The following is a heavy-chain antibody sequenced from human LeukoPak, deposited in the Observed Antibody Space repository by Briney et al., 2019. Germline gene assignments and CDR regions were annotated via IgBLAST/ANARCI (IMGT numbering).Heavy chain of an antibody. V-gene: IGHV1-69*05. D-gene: IGHD2-2*01. CDR3: ARGSVVPAAIHAFDI. J-gene: IGHJ3*02. Sequence: GASVKVSCTASGYTFTGYYMHWVRQAPGQGLEWMGGIIPIFGTANYAQMFQGRVTITTDESTSTAYMELSSMRSEDTAVYYCARGSVVPAAIHAFDIWGQGTMVTVSS. CDR2: IIPIFGTA. CDR1: GYTFTGYY.